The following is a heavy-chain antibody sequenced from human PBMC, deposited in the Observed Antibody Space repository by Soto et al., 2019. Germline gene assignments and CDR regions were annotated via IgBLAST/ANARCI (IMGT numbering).Heavy chain of an antibody. CDR1: GGSFSGYY. V-gene: IGHV4-34*01. D-gene: IGHD4-17*01. J-gene: IGHJ3*02. CDR2: INHSGST. Sequence: QVQLQQWGAGLLKPSETLSLTCAVYGGSFSGYYWSWIRQPPGKGLEWIGEINHSGSTNYNPSLKSRVTISVATSKNQFSLKLSSVTAADTAVYYCARTLMTTVTQDAFDIWGQGTMVTVSS. CDR3: ARTLMTTVTQDAFDI.